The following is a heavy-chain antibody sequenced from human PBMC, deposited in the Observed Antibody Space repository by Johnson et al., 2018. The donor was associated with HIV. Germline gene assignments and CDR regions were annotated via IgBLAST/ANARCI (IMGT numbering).Heavy chain of an antibody. CDR1: GFTFSSYG. J-gene: IGHJ3*02. Sequence: VQLVESGGGVVQPGRSLRLSCAASGFTFSSYGMHWVRQATGKGLEWVSAIGTAGDTYYPGSVKGRFTISRENAKNSLYLQMNSLRAGDTAVYYCARAPSPGPGGAFDIWGQGTMVTVSS. V-gene: IGHV3-13*01. CDR2: IGTAGDT. CDR3: ARAPSPGPGGAFDI.